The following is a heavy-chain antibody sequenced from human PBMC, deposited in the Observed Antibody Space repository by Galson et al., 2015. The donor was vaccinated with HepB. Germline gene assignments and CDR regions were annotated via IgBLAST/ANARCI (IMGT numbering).Heavy chain of an antibody. Sequence: SLRLSCAASGFTFSDHYMDWARQAPGKGLEWVGRIRNKANSYTTEYAASVKGRFTISRDDSKNSLHLQMSSLKTDDTAVYYCARGYTYEGVSYFDLWGRGTLVTVSS. CDR1: GFTFSDHY. CDR3: ARGYTYEGVSYFDL. J-gene: IGHJ2*01. CDR2: IRNKANSYTT. V-gene: IGHV3-72*01. D-gene: IGHD5-18*01.